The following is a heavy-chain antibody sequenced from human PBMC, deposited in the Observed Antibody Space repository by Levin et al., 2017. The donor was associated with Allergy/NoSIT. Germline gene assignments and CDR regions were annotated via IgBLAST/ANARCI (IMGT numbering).Heavy chain of an antibody. J-gene: IGHJ4*02. CDR2: IYYSGST. CDR3: ARMGSGWGGFSFPFDY. D-gene: IGHD6-19*01. V-gene: IGHV4-39*01. Sequence: SETLSLTCTVSGGSISSSSYYWGWIRQPPGRGLEWIGSIYYSGSTYYNPSLKSRVTISVDTSKNQFSLKLSSVTAADTAVYYCARMGSGWGGFSFPFDYWGQGTLVTVSS. CDR1: GGSISSSSYY.